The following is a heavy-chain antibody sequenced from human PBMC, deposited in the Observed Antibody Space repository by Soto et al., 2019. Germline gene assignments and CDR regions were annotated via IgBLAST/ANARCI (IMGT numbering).Heavy chain of an antibody. CDR1: GFTFRNYA. Sequence: GGSLRLSCAASGFTFRNYAMHWVRQAPGKGLECLAVIAYDGSNAFYRDSVKGRFTISRDNSKNTLYLHMNSLRSEDTGVYYCARGDREDILVVVGARPGEYAIDIGGKGTTVTAPS. J-gene: IGHJ6*03. D-gene: IGHD2-15*01. CDR3: ARGDREDILVVVGARPGEYAIDI. CDR2: IAYDGSNA. V-gene: IGHV3-30-3*01.